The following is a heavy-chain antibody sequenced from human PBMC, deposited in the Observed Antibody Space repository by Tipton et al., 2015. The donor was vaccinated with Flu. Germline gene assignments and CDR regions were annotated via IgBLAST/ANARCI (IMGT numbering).Heavy chain of an antibody. D-gene: IGHD4-17*01. CDR3: ARGTVTSNWFDP. Sequence: SLRLSCAASGFTFSSYWMSWVRQAPGKGLEWVANIKQDGSEKYYVDSVKGRFTISRDNAKNSLYLLMNSLRAEDTAVYYCARGTVTSNWFDPWGQGTLVTVSS. J-gene: IGHJ5*02. CDR1: GFTFSSYW. CDR2: IKQDGSEK. V-gene: IGHV3-7*04.